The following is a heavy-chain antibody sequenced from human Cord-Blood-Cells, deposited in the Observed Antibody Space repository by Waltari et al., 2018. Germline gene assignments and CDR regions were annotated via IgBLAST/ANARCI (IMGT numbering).Heavy chain of an antibody. CDR2: SNHSRST. CDR1: GGSFSGYY. D-gene: IGHD6-6*01. CDR3: ARPMKYSSSSLSPWFDP. Sequence: QVQLQQWGAGLLKPSETLSLTCEVYGGSFSGYYGSWNRQPPGKGLEWIGESNHSRSTNYNPSLKRRVTISADPSKNQFALKLSSVTAADTAVYYCARPMKYSSSSLSPWFDPWGQGTLVTVSS. J-gene: IGHJ5*02. V-gene: IGHV4-34*01.